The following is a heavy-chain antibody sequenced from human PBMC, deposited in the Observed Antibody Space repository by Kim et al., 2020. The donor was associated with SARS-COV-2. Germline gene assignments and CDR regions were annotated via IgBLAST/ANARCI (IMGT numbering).Heavy chain of an antibody. J-gene: IGHJ4*02. CDR3: ARRNPGGDCYSCFDY. Sequence: SVKVSCKASGGTFSSYAISWVRQAPGQGLEWMGGIIPIFGTANYAQKFQGRVTITADKSTSTAYMELSSLRSEDTAVYYCARRNPGGDCYSCFDYWGQGTLVTVSS. V-gene: IGHV1-69*06. CDR2: IIPIFGTA. D-gene: IGHD2-21*02. CDR1: GGTFSSYA.